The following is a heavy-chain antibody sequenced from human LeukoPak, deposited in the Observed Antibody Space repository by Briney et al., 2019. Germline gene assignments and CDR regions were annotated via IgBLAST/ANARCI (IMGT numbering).Heavy chain of an antibody. J-gene: IGHJ5*02. V-gene: IGHV3-23*01. CDR1: GFTFSNYA. CDR2: ISGSGGNT. CDR3: ARDTYGDYVFWFDP. Sequence: GGSLRLSCAASGFTFSNYAMSWVRQAPGKGLEWVSAISGSGGNTYYADSVKGRFTISRDNSKNTLYLQMNSLRAEDTAVYYCARDTYGDYVFWFDPWGQGTLVTVSS. D-gene: IGHD4-17*01.